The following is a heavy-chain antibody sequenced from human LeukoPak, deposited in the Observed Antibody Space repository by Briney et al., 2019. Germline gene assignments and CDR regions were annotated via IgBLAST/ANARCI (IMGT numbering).Heavy chain of an antibody. CDR1: GFTFSSYW. J-gene: IGHJ3*02. CDR2: IKGDERST. V-gene: IGHV3-74*01. Sequence: GGSLRLSCAAFGFTFSSYWLHWVRQAPGKGLVWVSRIKGDERSTNYADSVKGRFTISRDNSKNTLYLQMNSLRAEDTAVYYCAKVLGYGSGKHAFDIWGQGTMVTVSS. CDR3: AKVLGYGSGKHAFDI. D-gene: IGHD3-10*01.